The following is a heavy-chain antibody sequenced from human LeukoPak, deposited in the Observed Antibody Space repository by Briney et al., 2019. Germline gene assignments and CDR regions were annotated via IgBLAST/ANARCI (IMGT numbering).Heavy chain of an antibody. J-gene: IGHJ1*01. CDR1: GFAFSEHE. V-gene: IGHV3-72*01. CDR2: IRNKNQGLTT. CDR3: VQPSQGYFQN. Sequence: GGSLRLSCAASGFAFSEHEMDWVRQTPRKDLEWLARIRNKNQGLTTEYAASVRGRFAISRDHSSNSLHLQMNRLKTEDTAVYYCVQPSQGYFQNWGQGTLVTVSS. D-gene: IGHD3-22*01.